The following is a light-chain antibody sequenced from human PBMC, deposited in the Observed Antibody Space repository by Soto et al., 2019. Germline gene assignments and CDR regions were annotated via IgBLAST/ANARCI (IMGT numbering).Light chain of an antibody. CDR3: QQHAHWTLN. CDR2: EAS. J-gene: IGKJ4*01. Sequence: EIVLTQSPPTLSLSPGERATLSCRASPSVWNNLAWYQQKRGQAPGLLLYEASTRATGIPARFSGSGSGTDFTLTISSPEPEDFAVYYCQQHAHWTLNFGGGTKVDIK. CDR1: PSVWNN. V-gene: IGKV3-11*01.